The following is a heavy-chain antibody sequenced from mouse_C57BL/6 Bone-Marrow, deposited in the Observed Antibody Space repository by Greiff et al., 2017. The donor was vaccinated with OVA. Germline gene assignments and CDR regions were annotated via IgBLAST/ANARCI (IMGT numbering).Heavy chain of an antibody. V-gene: IGHV5-9-1*02. D-gene: IGHD2-4*01. CDR3: RGSTMITHEAMGD. Sequence: EVKLMESGEGLVKPGGSLKLSCAASGFTFSSYAMSWVRQTPEKRLEWVAYISSGGDYIYYADTVKGRFTISSDNARNTLYLQMSSLKSEDTAMYYCRGSTMITHEAMGDWGQGTSVTVSS. CDR2: ISSGGDYI. J-gene: IGHJ4*01. CDR1: GFTFSSYA.